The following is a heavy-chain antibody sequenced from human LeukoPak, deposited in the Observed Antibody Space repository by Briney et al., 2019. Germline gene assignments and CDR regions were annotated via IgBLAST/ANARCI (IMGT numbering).Heavy chain of an antibody. CDR1: DVPINSYY. J-gene: IGHJ6*02. CDR2: IYYNGNT. CDR3: ARGRSNYYGMDV. D-gene: IGHD1-26*01. V-gene: IGHV4-59*01. Sequence: SETLSLTCSVSDVPINSYYWNWIRRPPGKGLEWIGYIYYNGNTNYSPSLKSRVTMSVDTSKNLFSLKVSSVTAADTAVYYCARGRSNYYGMDVWGQGITVTVSS.